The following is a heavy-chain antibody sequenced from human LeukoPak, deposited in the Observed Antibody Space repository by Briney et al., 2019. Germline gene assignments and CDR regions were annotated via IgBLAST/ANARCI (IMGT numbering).Heavy chain of an antibody. CDR2: IYYSGST. CDR1: GGSISSSSYY. J-gene: IGHJ4*02. V-gene: IGHV4-39*07. Sequence: NPSETLSLTCTVSGGSISSSSYYWGWIRQPPGKGLEWIGSIYYSGSTYYNPSLKSRVTISVDTSKNQFSLKLSSVTAADTAVYYCARTNYGDRIDYWGQGTLVTVSS. CDR3: ARTNYGDRIDY. D-gene: IGHD4-17*01.